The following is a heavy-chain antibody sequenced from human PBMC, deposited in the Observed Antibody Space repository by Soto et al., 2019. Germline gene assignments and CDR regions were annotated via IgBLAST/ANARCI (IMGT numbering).Heavy chain of an antibody. CDR1: GFIFSSDA. J-gene: IGHJ4*02. D-gene: IGHD3-3*01. V-gene: IGHV3-23*01. CDR2: ISGSGGST. Sequence: GGSLRLSCAASGFIFSSDAMSWVRQAPGKGLEWVSAISGSGGSTYYADSVKGRFTISRDNSKNTLYLQMNSLRAEDTAVYYCAKLGENYDFWSGYLDYWGQGT. CDR3: AKLGENYDFWSGYLDY.